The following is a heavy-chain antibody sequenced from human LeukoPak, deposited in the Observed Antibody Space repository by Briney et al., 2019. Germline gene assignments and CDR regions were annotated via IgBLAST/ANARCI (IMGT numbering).Heavy chain of an antibody. V-gene: IGHV3-53*04. CDR2: IYSGGST. CDR1: GFTFSNAW. CDR3: AREPRKYYYDSSGYYWGDAFDI. Sequence: QPGGSLRLSCAASGFTFSNAWMSWVRQAPGKGLEWVSVIYSGGSTYYADSVKGRFTISRHNSKNTLYLQMNSLRAEDTAVYYCAREPRKYYYDSSGYYWGDAFDIWGQGTMVTVSS. J-gene: IGHJ3*02. D-gene: IGHD3-22*01.